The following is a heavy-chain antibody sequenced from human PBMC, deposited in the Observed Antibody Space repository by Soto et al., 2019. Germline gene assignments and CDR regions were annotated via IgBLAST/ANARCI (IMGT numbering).Heavy chain of an antibody. CDR1: GFTFNSYA. J-gene: IGHJ4*02. D-gene: IGHD6-6*01. CDR3: AKYRSTSSGAEGFDF. V-gene: IGHV3-23*04. CDR2: ISGSGDVT. Sequence: VQLVESGGGLVQPGGSLRLSCAASGFTFNSYAMTWVRQAPGKGLEWVSSISGSGDVTFYAASVEGRFTISRDNSKITFFLQLNSLRAEDTGVYYCAKYRSTSSGAEGFDFWGQGALVTVSS.